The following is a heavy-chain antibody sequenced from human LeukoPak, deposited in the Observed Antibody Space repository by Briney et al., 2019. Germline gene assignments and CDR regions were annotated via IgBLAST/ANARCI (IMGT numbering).Heavy chain of an antibody. J-gene: IGHJ4*02. CDR1: GGSFSGYY. CDR2: INHSGST. V-gene: IGHV4-34*01. D-gene: IGHD2-2*01. Sequence: SETLSLTCAVYGGSFSGYYWSWIRQPPGKGLEWIGEINHSGSTNYNPSLKSRVTISVDTSKNQFSLKLSSVTAADTAVYYCARGSRTPFRIVVVPAAIDYWGQRTLVTVSS. CDR3: ARGSRTPFRIVVVPAAIDY.